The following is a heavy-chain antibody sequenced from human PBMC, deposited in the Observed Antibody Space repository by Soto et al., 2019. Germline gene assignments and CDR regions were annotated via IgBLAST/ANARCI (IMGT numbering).Heavy chain of an antibody. Sequence: QVQLVQSGAEVKKPGSSVKVSCKASGGTFSSYAISWVRQAPGQGLEWMGGIIPIFGTANYAQKFQGRVTITADESTSTAYMELSSLRSEDTAVYYCAEMRDGFGELLQYYYYYGMDVWGQGTTVTVSS. D-gene: IGHD3-10*01. J-gene: IGHJ6*02. CDR3: AEMRDGFGELLQYYYYYGMDV. V-gene: IGHV1-69*01. CDR1: GGTFSSYA. CDR2: IIPIFGTA.